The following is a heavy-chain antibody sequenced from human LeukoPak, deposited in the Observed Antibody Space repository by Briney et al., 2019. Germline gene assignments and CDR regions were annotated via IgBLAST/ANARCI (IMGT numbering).Heavy chain of an antibody. Sequence: GESLKISCKGSGYRFTNYWIGWVRQMPGKGLDWMGIIYPGDSDTRYSPSFQGQVTISVDRSINTAYLQWSNVKASDAAMYFCARMRNGYHLYDYWGQGALVTVSS. D-gene: IGHD5-24*01. CDR2: IYPGDSDT. CDR3: ARMRNGYHLYDY. V-gene: IGHV5-51*01. J-gene: IGHJ4*02. CDR1: GYRFTNYW.